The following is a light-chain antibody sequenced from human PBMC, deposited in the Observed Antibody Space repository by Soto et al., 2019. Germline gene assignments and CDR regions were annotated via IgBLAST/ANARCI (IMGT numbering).Light chain of an antibody. Sequence: DIQMTQSPSTLSASVGDRVTITCRASQNIYSWLAWNQQKPGKAPKLLLYKASNLESGGPPRLSGSGSGTEFTTTTSSLQPDDVSPYYYQQYNSFPWTFGQGTKVEIK. V-gene: IGKV1-5*03. J-gene: IGKJ1*01. CDR3: QQYNSFPWT. CDR1: QNIYSW. CDR2: KAS.